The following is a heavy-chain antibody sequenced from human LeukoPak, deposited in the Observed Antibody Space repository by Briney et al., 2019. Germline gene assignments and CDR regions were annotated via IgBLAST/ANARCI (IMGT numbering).Heavy chain of an antibody. D-gene: IGHD5-18*01. CDR1: GFTSSSYG. CDR3: AKGGTAMVKVPDYFDY. Sequence: QPGGSLRLSCAASGFTSSSYGMHWVRQAPGKGLEWVAFIRYDGSNKYYADSVKGRFTISRDNSKNTLYLQMNSLRAEDTAVYYCAKGGTAMVKVPDYFDYCGQGTLVTVSS. V-gene: IGHV3-30*02. CDR2: IRYDGSNK. J-gene: IGHJ4*02.